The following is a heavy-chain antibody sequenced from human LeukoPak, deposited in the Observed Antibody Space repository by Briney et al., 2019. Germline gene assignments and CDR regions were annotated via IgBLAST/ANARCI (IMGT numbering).Heavy chain of an antibody. D-gene: IGHD3-10*01. V-gene: IGHV3-48*01. Sequence: GGSLRLSCAASGFSFRTYTMNWVRQAPGKGLEWISYISSGSNTKYYAGSVKGRFTISRDNAKNSLFLQMNSLRAEDSAVYFCASGDGYYGSGNYYKGYFDYWGQGTLVTVSS. J-gene: IGHJ4*02. CDR3: ASGDGYYGSGNYYKGYFDY. CDR1: GFSFRTYT. CDR2: ISSGSNTK.